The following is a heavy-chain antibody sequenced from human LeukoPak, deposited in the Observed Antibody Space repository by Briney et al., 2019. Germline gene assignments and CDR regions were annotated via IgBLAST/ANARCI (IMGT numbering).Heavy chain of an antibody. V-gene: IGHV3-33*01. CDR3: ARGAYYDSSGPIDY. D-gene: IGHD3-22*01. Sequence: GGSLRLSCAASGFTFSSYGMHWVHQAPGKGLEWVAIIWYDGSNKYYADSVKGRSTISRDNSKKTLYLQMNSLRAGDTAVYYCARGAYYDSSGPIDYWGQGTLVTVSS. J-gene: IGHJ4*02. CDR1: GFTFSSYG. CDR2: IWYDGSNK.